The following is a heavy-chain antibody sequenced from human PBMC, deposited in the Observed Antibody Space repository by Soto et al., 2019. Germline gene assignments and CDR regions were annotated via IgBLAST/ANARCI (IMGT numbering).Heavy chain of an antibody. D-gene: IGHD3-22*01. V-gene: IGHV1-69*06. CDR2: IIPIFGTA. Sequence: SVKVSCKASGGTFSSYAISWVRQAPGQGLEWMGGIIPIFGTANYAQKFQGRVTITADKSTSTAYMELSSLRSEDTAVYYCAREGYYDSSGPPVAFDIWGQGTMVTVSS. CDR1: GGTFSSYA. CDR3: AREGYYDSSGPPVAFDI. J-gene: IGHJ3*02.